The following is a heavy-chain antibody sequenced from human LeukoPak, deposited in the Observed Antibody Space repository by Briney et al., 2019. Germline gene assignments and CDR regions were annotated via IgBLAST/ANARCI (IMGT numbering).Heavy chain of an antibody. CDR2: ISAYNGNT. D-gene: IGHD6-13*01. Sequence: ASVKVSCKASGYTFTSYGISWVRQAPGQGLEWMGWISAYNGNTNYAQKLQGRVTMTTDTSTSTAYMELRSLRSDDTAVYYCARDPGLAAADLENHYYYYGMDVWGQGTTVTVSS. V-gene: IGHV1-18*01. J-gene: IGHJ6*02. CDR3: ARDPGLAAADLENHYYYYGMDV. CDR1: GYTFTSYG.